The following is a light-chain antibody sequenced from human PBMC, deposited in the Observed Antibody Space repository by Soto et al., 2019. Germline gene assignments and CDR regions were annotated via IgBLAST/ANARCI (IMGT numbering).Light chain of an antibody. CDR1: QSVSSSS. CDR3: HQYGILPRT. V-gene: IGKV3-20*01. J-gene: IGKJ1*01. CDR2: DAS. Sequence: EIVLTQSPGTLSLSPGERATLSCRASQSVSSSSLAWYQQKRGQAPRLLIHDASSRATGIPDRFSGSGSGTDFSLTISRLEPEDFAVYYCHQYGILPRTFGQGTKVDIK.